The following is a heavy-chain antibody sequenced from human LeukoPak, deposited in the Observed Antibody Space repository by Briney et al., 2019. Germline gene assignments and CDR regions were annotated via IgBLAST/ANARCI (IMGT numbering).Heavy chain of an antibody. V-gene: IGHV3-23*01. CDR3: ARDPNGNYVGAFDFQR. Sequence: GGSLRLSCAAPGFTFSSYAMSWVRQAPGKGLEWVSSITDSGVSTYYADSVKGRFSISRDNYKNTLYLQMSSLRAEDTAVYYCARDPNGNYVGAFDFQRWGQGTLVTVSS. D-gene: IGHD4-17*01. CDR2: ITDSGVST. CDR1: GFTFSSYA. J-gene: IGHJ1*01.